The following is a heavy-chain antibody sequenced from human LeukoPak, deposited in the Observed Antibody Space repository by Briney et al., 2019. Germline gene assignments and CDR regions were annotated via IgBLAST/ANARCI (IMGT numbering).Heavy chain of an antibody. D-gene: IGHD4-17*01. CDR3: ARDTDTVTTILDY. CDR2: IKYDGSEK. CDR1: GFIFSTYW. V-gene: IGHV3-7*01. J-gene: IGHJ4*02. Sequence: PGGSLRLPCAASGFIFSTYWMSWVRQAPGKGLEWMANIKYDGSEKYYVDSVKGRFTISRDNAKNTLYLQMNSLRAEDTAVYYCARDTDTVTTILDYWGQGTLVTVSS.